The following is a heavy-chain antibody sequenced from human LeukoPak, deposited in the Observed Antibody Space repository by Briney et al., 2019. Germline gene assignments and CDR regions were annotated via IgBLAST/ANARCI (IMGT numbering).Heavy chain of an antibody. CDR2: INWDGGIT. Sequence: GGSLRLSCAASGFTFVAYGMSCVRDAPGRGLEWVSGINWDGGITDYADSGKGRITISRDNAKNSLYLQMNSLRAEDTALYHCARLAARGNYYYYYGMDVWGQGTTVTVSS. CDR1: GFTFVAYG. CDR3: ARLAARGNYYYYYGMDV. D-gene: IGHD6-6*01. V-gene: IGHV3-20*01. J-gene: IGHJ6*02.